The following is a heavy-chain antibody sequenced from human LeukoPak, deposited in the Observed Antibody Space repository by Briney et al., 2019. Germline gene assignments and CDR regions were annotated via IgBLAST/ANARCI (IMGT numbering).Heavy chain of an antibody. Sequence: GGSLRLSCAASGFTVSSNYMSWVRQAPGKGLEWVSVIYSGGSTYYADSVKGRFTISRDNAKNSLYLQMNSLRAEDTAVYYCARDLKIAAAGKIWGQGTLVTVSS. CDR2: IYSGGST. CDR1: GFTVSSNY. CDR3: ARDLKIAAAGKI. J-gene: IGHJ4*02. D-gene: IGHD6-13*01. V-gene: IGHV3-66*01.